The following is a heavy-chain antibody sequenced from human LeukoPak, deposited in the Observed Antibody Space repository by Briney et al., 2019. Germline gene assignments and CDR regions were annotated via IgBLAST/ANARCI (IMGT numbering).Heavy chain of an antibody. Sequence: PSETLSLTCTVSSVSISGNTYYWGWVRQSPGKGLEYIGSFSYSGSPHYISSLRSRVTISADASKNQFSLKLNSVTATDTAVYYCARLQRGPYCGGDCYSGYFDFWGQGSLVTVSS. CDR1: SVSISGNTYY. CDR2: FSYSGSP. J-gene: IGHJ4*02. CDR3: ARLQRGPYCGGDCYSGYFDF. D-gene: IGHD2-21*01. V-gene: IGHV4-39*01.